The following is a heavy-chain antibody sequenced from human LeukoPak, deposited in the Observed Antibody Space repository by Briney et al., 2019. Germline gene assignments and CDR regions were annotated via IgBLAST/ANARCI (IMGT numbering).Heavy chain of an antibody. CDR3: AREAPAEGGSYSRHPYFDY. CDR1: GGSISSYY. CDR2: IYTSGST. J-gene: IGHJ4*02. V-gene: IGHV4-4*07. Sequence: PSETLSLTCTVSGGSISSYYWSWIRQPAGKGLEWIGRIYTSGSTNYNPSLKSRVTISVDTSKNQFSLKLSSVTAADTAVYYCAREAPAEGGSYSRHPYFDYWGQGTLVTVSP. D-gene: IGHD1-26*01.